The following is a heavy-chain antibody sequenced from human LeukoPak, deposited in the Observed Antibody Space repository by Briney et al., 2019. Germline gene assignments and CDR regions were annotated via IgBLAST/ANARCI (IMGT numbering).Heavy chain of an antibody. CDR2: MNPNSGNT. D-gene: IGHD5-12*01. V-gene: IGHV1-8*01. CDR3: ARGRYSGYDPSIYYYYYGMDV. J-gene: IGHJ6*02. CDR1: GYTFTSYD. Sequence: ASVKVSCKASGYTFTSYDINRVRQATGQGLEWMGWMNPNSGNTGYAQKFQGRVTMTRNTSISTAYMELSSLRSEDTAVYYCARGRYSGYDPSIYYYYYGMDVWGQGTTVTVS.